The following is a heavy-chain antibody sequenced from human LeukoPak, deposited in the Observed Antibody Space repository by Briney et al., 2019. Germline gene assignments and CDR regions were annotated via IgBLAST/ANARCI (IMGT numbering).Heavy chain of an antibody. CDR2: ISGSGGST. V-gene: IGHV3-23*01. CDR3: AKGSVSVVVPAVIPYY. D-gene: IGHD2-2*01. CDR1: GFTFKNYA. J-gene: IGHJ4*02. Sequence: GGPLRLSCAASGFTFKNYAMSWVRQAPGKRLEWVSGISGSGGSTYYADSVKGRFTISRDNSKNTLYLQMNSLRAEDTAVYYCAKGSVSVVVPAVIPYYWGQGTLVTVSS.